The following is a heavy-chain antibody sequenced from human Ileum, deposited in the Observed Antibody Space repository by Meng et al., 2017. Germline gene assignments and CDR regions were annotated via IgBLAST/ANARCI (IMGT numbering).Heavy chain of an antibody. V-gene: IGHV3-53*01. Sequence: GESLKISCGVSGFTFSTYGMSWVRQAPGKGLEWVSVIYADGSTYYADSVKGRFIISRDTSKNTLYLQMNNLRPEDTAVYFCASRAVSAFYYFDYWGQGTLVTVSS. CDR2: IYADGST. CDR1: GFTFSTYG. J-gene: IGHJ4*02. CDR3: ASRAVSAFYYFDY. D-gene: IGHD5/OR15-5a*01.